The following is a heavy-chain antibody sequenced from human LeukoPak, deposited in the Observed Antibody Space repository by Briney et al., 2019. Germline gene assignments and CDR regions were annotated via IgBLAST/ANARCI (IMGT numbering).Heavy chain of an antibody. CDR3: ARHGTITMVRGRLRYYYMDV. CDR1: GFTVSSNY. D-gene: IGHD3-10*01. V-gene: IGHV3-53*01. Sequence: GGSLRLSCAASGFTVSSNYMSWVRQAPGKGLEWVSVIYSGGSTYYADSVKGRFTISRDNSKNTLYLQMDSLRAEDTAVYYCARHGTITMVRGRLRYYYMDVWGKGATVTISS. J-gene: IGHJ6*03. CDR2: IYSGGST.